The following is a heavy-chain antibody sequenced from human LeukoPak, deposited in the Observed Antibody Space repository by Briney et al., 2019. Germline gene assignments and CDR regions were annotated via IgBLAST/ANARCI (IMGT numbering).Heavy chain of an antibody. CDR1: GFTFSSFG. J-gene: IGHJ6*03. CDR3: AKRDHYGSGNGHYYMGV. Sequence: GGSLRLSCEASGFTFSSFGMHWVRQAPGKGLEWVAFIWYDGSDKHYADSVKGRFTISRDNSKNILFVQLNSLRPEDTAVYYCAKRDHYGSGNGHYYMGVWGKGTTVTVTS. V-gene: IGHV3-30*02. D-gene: IGHD3-10*01. CDR2: IWYDGSDK.